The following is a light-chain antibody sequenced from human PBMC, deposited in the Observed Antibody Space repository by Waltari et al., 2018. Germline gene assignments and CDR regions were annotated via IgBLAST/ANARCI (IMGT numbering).Light chain of an antibody. Sequence: QSVLTQPPSVSGAPGQRVTISCSGSSSNIGAGSDVHWYQQLPGTAPKLPIYGTSIRPSGVPDLFSGSKSGTSASLAITGLQAEDEADYYCQSYDSSLTGSVFGGGTKLTVL. J-gene: IGLJ3*02. CDR1: SSNIGAGSD. CDR3: QSYDSSLTGSV. CDR2: GTS. V-gene: IGLV1-40*01.